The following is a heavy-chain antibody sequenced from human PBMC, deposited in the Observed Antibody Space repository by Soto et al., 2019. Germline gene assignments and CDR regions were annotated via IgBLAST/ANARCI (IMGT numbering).Heavy chain of an antibody. Sequence: QVQLQESGPGLVKPSETLSLTCTVSVGSISSGEYYWTWIRQPPGKGLEWIGYISYSGSTHSSPYLKSRVSITVDTSKNQFSLNLASVSAEDTAVYYCARTSLTIFGPSNDYYGMGVWGLGPTVTVSS. V-gene: IGHV4-30-4*01. CDR2: ISYSGST. J-gene: IGHJ6*02. CDR1: VGSISSGEYY. CDR3: ARTSLTIFGPSNDYYGMGV. D-gene: IGHD3-3*01.